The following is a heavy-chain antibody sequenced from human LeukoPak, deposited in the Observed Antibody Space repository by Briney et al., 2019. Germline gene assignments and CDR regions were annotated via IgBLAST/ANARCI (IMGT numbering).Heavy chain of an antibody. V-gene: IGHV4-59*01. D-gene: IGHD5-12*01. J-gene: IGHJ4*02. CDR3: ARGGGYASPIGY. CDR2: IYHSGST. CDR1: GGSISTYY. Sequence: PSETLSLTCTLSGGSISTYYWSWLRPPPGKGLEWIGYIYHSGSTNYNPSLKSRVTISVDTSKNQFSLKLSSVTAADTAVYYCARGGGYASPIGYWGQGALVTVSS.